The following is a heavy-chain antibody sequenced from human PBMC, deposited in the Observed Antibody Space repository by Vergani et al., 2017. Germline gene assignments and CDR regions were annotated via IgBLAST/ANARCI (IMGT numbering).Heavy chain of an antibody. CDR2: INWNSDSI. J-gene: IGHJ2*01. Sequence: EVQLVESGGGLVQPGRSLRLSCAASGFPFDDYAMHLVRQAPGKGLEWVSGINWNSDSIAYADSVKGRFTISRDNAKNSLYLQMNSLRAEDTALYYCVKDIAASGNYWYFDLWGRGTLVTVSS. CDR3: VKDIAASGNYWYFDL. CDR1: GFPFDDYA. D-gene: IGHD6-13*01. V-gene: IGHV3-9*01.